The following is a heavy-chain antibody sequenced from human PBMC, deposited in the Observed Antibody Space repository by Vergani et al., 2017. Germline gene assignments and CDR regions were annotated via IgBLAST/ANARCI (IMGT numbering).Heavy chain of an antibody. J-gene: IGHJ3*02. D-gene: IGHD5-24*01. CDR2: IYPGDSDT. CDR1: GYNFDIYW. CDR3: ARQFKMATTPVVDI. V-gene: IGHV5-51*01. Sequence: EMQLVQSGAEVRKPGESVKISCRTSGYNFDIYWIGWVRQMPGKGLEWMGIIYPGDSDTRYSPSFQGQVTISADKSISTAYLQWSSLKASDTAMYYCARQFKMATTPVVDIWGQGTMVTVSS.